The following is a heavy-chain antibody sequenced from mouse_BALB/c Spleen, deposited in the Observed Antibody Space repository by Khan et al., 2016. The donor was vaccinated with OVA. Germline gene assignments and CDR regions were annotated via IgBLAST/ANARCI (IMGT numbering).Heavy chain of an antibody. D-gene: IGHD2-4*01. Sequence: QVQLKESGPGLVQPSQSLSITCTVSGFSLTNYSVHWVRQSPGKGLEWLGVIWSAGSTDYNAAFISRLTIRKDNSRSQVFFKMNSLQPNDTGIYYCARRGYDYGRGALFAYWGQGTLVTVSA. J-gene: IGHJ3*01. V-gene: IGHV2-2*02. CDR1: GFSLTNYS. CDR2: IWSAGST. CDR3: ARRGYDYGRGALFAY.